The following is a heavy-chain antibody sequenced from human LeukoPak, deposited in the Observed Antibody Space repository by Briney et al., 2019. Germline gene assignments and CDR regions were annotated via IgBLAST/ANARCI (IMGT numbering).Heavy chain of an antibody. D-gene: IGHD3-9*01. CDR1: GFTFSTYD. Sequence: GGSLRLSCAASGFTFSTYDIQWVRQAPGMGLEWVSGISRGGSTYYTDSVKGRFTISRDNSKNTLDLQMNSLRAEDTAVYYCAKGGYFDFENWGQGTMVTVSS. CDR2: ISRGGST. V-gene: IGHV3-23*01. CDR3: AKGGYFDFEN. J-gene: IGHJ3*01.